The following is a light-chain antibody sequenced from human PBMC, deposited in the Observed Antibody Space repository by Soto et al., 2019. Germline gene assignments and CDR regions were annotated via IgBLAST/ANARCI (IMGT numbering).Light chain of an antibody. CDR2: DNN. Sequence: QAVVTQSPSVSAAPGQKVTISCSGSSSNIGNNYVSWYQQLPGTAPKLLIYDNNKRPSGIPDRFSGSKSGTSGTLDITGLQTGDEADYYCATWDASLPGEVFGGGTQLTVL. V-gene: IGLV1-51*01. CDR3: ATWDASLPGEV. J-gene: IGLJ2*01. CDR1: SSNIGNNY.